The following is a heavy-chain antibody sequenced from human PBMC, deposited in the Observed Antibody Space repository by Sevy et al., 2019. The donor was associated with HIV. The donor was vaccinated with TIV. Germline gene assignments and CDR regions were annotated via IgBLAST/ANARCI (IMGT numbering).Heavy chain of an antibody. CDR2: IKQDGSEK. J-gene: IGHJ6*02. CDR3: GGEGGGYYDFWSGYGGNYYYGMDV. Sequence: GGSLRLSCAASGFTFSSYWMSWVRQAPGKGLEWVANIKQDGSEKYYVDSVKGRFTISRDNAKNSLYLQMNSRRADDTTAYYYGGEGGGYYDFWSGYGGNYYYGMDVWGQGTTVTVSS. V-gene: IGHV3-7*04. D-gene: IGHD3-3*01. CDR1: GFTFSSYW.